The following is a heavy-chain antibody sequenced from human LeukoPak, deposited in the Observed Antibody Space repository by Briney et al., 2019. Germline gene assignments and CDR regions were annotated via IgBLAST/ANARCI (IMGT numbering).Heavy chain of an antibody. J-gene: IGHJ6*04. Sequence: PGGSLRLSCAASGFTVSSNYMSWVRQAPGEGLEWVSVIYSGGSTYYADSVKGRFTISRDNSKNTLYLQMNSLRAEDTAVYYCARESRSSYCSGGSCYWVYYGMDVWGKGTTVTVSS. D-gene: IGHD2-15*01. CDR3: ARESRSSYCSGGSCYWVYYGMDV. CDR2: IYSGGST. CDR1: GFTVSSNY. V-gene: IGHV3-53*01.